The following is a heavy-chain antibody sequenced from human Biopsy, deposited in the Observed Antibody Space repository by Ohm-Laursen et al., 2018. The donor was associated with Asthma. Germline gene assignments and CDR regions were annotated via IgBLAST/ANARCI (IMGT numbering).Heavy chain of an antibody. Sequence: SLRLSCAAPGFSFSNFAIHWVRQAPGKGLEWVADIWFDGSNKHYADSVKGRFTTSRDNSKNTLYLQMNSLRAEDTALYYCGRERSYMVDYWGQGTLVIVSS. J-gene: IGHJ4*02. V-gene: IGHV3-33*08. CDR1: GFSFSNFA. CDR2: IWFDGSNK. CDR3: GRERSYMVDY. D-gene: IGHD3-10*01.